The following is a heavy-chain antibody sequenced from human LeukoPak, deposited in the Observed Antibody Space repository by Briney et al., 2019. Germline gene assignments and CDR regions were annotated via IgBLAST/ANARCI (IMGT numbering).Heavy chain of an antibody. J-gene: IGHJ6*02. D-gene: IGHD6-19*01. V-gene: IGHV3-66*04. Sequence: GGSLRLSCAASGCTFSSYGMSWVRQAPGKGLEWVSVAYSDGNTYYAGSVKGRFTISRDNSKNTLFLQMNSLRAEDTAVYYCARLFGSGWPGYFYYAMDVWGQGTTVAVSS. CDR3: ARLFGSGWPGYFYYAMDV. CDR1: GCTFSSYG. CDR2: AYSDGNT.